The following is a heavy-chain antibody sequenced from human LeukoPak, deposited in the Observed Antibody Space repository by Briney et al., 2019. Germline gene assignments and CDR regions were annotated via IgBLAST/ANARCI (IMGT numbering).Heavy chain of an antibody. J-gene: IGHJ6*02. CDR3: ARLNGDPAYYYYYYGMDV. D-gene: IGHD4-17*01. V-gene: IGHV3-30*03. Sequence: PGGSLRLSCAASGFTFSSYGMHWVRQAPGKGLEWVAVISYDGSNKYYADSVKGRFTISRDNSKNTLYLQMNSLRAEDTAVYYCARLNGDPAYYYYYYGMDVWGQGTTVTVSS. CDR2: ISYDGSNK. CDR1: GFTFSSYG.